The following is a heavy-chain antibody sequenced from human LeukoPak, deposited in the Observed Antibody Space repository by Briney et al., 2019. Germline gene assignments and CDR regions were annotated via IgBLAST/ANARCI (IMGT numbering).Heavy chain of an antibody. D-gene: IGHD2-21*02. V-gene: IGHV1-18*01. J-gene: IGHJ4*02. CDR3: ARGTCGGDCYSMGYYFDY. CDR1: GYTFTSYG. CDR2: ISAYNGNT. Sequence: ASVKVSCKASGYTFTSYGISWARQAPGQGLEWMGWISAYNGNTNYAQKLQGRVTMTTDTSTSTAYMELRSLRSDDTAVYYCARGTCGGDCYSMGYYFDYWGQGTLVTVSS.